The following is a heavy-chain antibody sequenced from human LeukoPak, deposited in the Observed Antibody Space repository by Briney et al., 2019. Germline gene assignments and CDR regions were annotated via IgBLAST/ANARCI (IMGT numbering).Heavy chain of an antibody. V-gene: IGHV1-69*05. D-gene: IGHD3-3*01. J-gene: IGHJ4*02. CDR3: ARELYRGSGVVFTSFDS. CDR2: IIPIFGTV. CDR1: GGTFSNYA. Sequence: ASVKVSCKASGGTFSNYAINWVRQAPGQGLEWMGGIIPIFGTVNYAQKFQGRVTITTDESTSTAYMELSSLRSEDTAVYYCARELYRGSGVVFTSFDSWGQGTLVTVSS.